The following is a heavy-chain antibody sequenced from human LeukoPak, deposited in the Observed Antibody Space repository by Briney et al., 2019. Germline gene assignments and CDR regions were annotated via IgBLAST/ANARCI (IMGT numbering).Heavy chain of an antibody. CDR2: VYYTGIT. D-gene: IGHD3-22*01. CDR1: SDSIGSIRYY. CDR3: AHTKSGYFQPFDS. J-gene: IGHJ4*02. Sequence: SETLSLTCTVSSDSIGSIRYYWGWVRPPPGKGLEWIGTVYYTGITYYHPSLESRVTISIDASENHFSLRLSSVTAADTAVYYCAHTKSGYFQPFDSWGQGALVIVSS. V-gene: IGHV4-39*01.